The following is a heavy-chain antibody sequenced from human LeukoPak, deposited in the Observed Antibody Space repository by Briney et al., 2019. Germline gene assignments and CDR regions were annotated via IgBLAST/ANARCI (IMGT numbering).Heavy chain of an antibody. CDR1: GGSIGSYY. Sequence: PSETLSLTCTVSGGSIGSYYWSWIRQTPGKGLEWIGYIYDSWSTNYNPSLTSRVTISVHTSKNQISLKLSSVTAADTAFYFCARGKDPHTLATFSRWGQGTLVTVSS. CDR3: ARGKDPHTLATFSR. CDR2: IYDSWST. V-gene: IGHV4-59*08. D-gene: IGHD1-26*01. J-gene: IGHJ4*02.